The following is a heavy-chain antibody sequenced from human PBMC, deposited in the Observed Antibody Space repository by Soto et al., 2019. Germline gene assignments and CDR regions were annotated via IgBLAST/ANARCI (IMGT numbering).Heavy chain of an antibody. CDR3: ARGGKYYYDSSGYYWSALYYYGMDV. Sequence: NPSETLSLTCTVSGGSISSYYWSWIRQPPGKGLEWIGYIYYSGSTNYNPSLKSRVTISVDTSKNQFSLKLSSVTAADTAVYYCARGGKYYYDSSGYYWSALYYYGMDVWGQGTTVTVSS. D-gene: IGHD3-22*01. CDR2: IYYSGST. J-gene: IGHJ6*02. V-gene: IGHV4-59*01. CDR1: GGSISSYY.